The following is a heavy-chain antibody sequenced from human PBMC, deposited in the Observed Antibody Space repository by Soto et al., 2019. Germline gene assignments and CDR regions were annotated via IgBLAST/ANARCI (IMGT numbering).Heavy chain of an antibody. CDR3: AHRYNWNDVGYPRFDY. J-gene: IGHJ4*02. Sequence: QITLKESGPTLGKPTQTLTLTCTFSGFSLSTSGVGGGWSRQPPGKALKGLALIYWDEDKRYSPSLKSRLTSTKDTSKNQVVLTMTNKDHVDTATYYCAHRYNWNDVGYPRFDYWVQGTLVTVSS. V-gene: IGHV2-5*02. CDR1: GFSLSTSGVG. CDR2: IYWDEDK. D-gene: IGHD1-1*01.